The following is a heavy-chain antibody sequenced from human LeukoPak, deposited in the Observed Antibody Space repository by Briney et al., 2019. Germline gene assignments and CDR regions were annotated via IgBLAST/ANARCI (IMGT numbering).Heavy chain of an antibody. CDR3: ATYYYDSSGYLPTDY. V-gene: IGHV1-69*13. D-gene: IGHD3-22*01. CDR1: GGTFNNYA. CDR2: IIPMFGSS. J-gene: IGHJ4*02. Sequence: SVKVSCKASGGTFNNYAISWVRQAPGQGLEWMGGIIPMFGSSKYAQKFQGRLTITADESTSTAFMDLSSLRSEDTAVYYCATYYYDSSGYLPTDYWGQGTLVTVSS.